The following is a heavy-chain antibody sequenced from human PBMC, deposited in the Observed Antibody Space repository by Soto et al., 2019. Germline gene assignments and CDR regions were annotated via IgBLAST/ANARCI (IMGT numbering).Heavy chain of an antibody. CDR1: GYTFTGYC. Sequence: AASVKVSCKASGYTFTGYCMQWVRQAPGQGLEWMGWINPNSGGTNYAQKFQGWVTMTRDTSISTAYMELSRLRSDDTAVYYCARDQVGEGLVRAGMDVWGQGTTVXVSS. D-gene: IGHD6-19*01. CDR3: ARDQVGEGLVRAGMDV. CDR2: INPNSGGT. V-gene: IGHV1-2*04. J-gene: IGHJ6*02.